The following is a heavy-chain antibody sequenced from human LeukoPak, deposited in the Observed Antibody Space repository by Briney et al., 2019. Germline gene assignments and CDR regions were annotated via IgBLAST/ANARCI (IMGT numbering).Heavy chain of an antibody. CDR2: IYTSGST. D-gene: IGHD3-10*01. J-gene: IGHJ3*02. Sequence: SETLSLTYTVSGGSISSYYWSWIRQPAGKGLEGIVSIYTSGSTNYNPSLKSRVTMSVDTSKNQFSLKLSSVTAADTAVYYCASRIITMVRGVIIRAFDIWGQGTMVTVSS. V-gene: IGHV4-4*07. CDR3: ASRIITMVRGVIIRAFDI. CDR1: GGSISSYY.